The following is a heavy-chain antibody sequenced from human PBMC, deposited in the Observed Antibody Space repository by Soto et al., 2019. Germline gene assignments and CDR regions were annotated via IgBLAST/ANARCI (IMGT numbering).Heavy chain of an antibody. J-gene: IGHJ6*02. V-gene: IGHV4-39*01. CDR2: IYYDGST. D-gene: IGHD6-13*01. CDR3: ARPGIAAAGTTYYYYYDMDV. CDR1: GGSITSGGYY. Sequence: SETLSLTCSVSGGSITSGGYYWNWIRQHPGKGLEWIGYIYYDGSTYYNPSLKSRLTISVDTSKNQLSLELNSVTAADTAVYYCARPGIAAAGTTYYYYYDMDVWGQGTTVTVSS.